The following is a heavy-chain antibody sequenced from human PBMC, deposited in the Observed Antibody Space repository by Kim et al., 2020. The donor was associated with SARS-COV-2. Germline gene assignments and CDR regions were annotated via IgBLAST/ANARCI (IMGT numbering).Heavy chain of an antibody. CDR1: GGSISSYY. J-gene: IGHJ4*02. D-gene: IGHD3-22*01. CDR2: IYYSGST. V-gene: IGHV4-59*01. CDR3: ARLLGYDSSGYYHTNDY. Sequence: SETLSLTCTVSGGSISSYYWSWIRQPPGKGLEWIGYIYYSGSTNYNPSLKSRGTITVDTSKNQFSLKLSSVTAADTAVYYCARLLGYDSSGYYHTNDYWGQGTLVTVSS.